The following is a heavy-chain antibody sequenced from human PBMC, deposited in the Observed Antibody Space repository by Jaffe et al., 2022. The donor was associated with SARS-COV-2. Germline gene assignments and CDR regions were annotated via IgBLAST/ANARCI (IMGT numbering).Heavy chain of an antibody. CDR2: ISGSGGTT. D-gene: IGHD3-9*01. Sequence: EVQLVESGGGLVQPGGSLRLSCAASGFTFSSYAMSWVRQAPGKGLEWVSRISGSGGTTYYADSVKGRFTISRDNSKNTLYLQMKSLRAEDTAVYFCAKETDILTGYYFYSWGQGTPVTVSS. V-gene: IGHV3-23*04. CDR1: GFTFSSYA. J-gene: IGHJ4*02. CDR3: AKETDILTGYYFYS.